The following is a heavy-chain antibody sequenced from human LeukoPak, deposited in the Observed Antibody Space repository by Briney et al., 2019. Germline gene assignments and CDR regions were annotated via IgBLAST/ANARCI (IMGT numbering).Heavy chain of an antibody. CDR3: ARDYYGRNPDIVVVPAVYRLKYGMDV. J-gene: IGHJ6*04. D-gene: IGHD2-2*01. V-gene: IGHV4-34*01. Sequence: SETLSLTCAVYGGSFSGYYWSWIRQPPWKGLEWIGEINHSGSTNYNPSLKSRVTISVDTSKNQFSLKLSSVTAADTAVYYCARDYYGRNPDIVVVPAVYRLKYGMDVWGKGTTVTVSS. CDR1: GGSFSGYY. CDR2: INHSGST.